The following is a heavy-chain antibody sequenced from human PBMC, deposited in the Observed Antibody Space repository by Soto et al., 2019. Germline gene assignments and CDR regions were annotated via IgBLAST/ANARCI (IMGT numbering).Heavy chain of an antibody. D-gene: IGHD1-1*01. CDR2: IYWDDDK. J-gene: IGHJ4*02. Sequence: QITLKESAPTRVKPTQTLTLTCTFSGFSLTSRPMGVGWIRQPPGKALEWLAFIYWDDDKRYSPSLRSRLTITKDNSGNQVVLTMTNMDPVDTATYYCAHSLSGYNWNGGYFDYGGQGALVTVSS. V-gene: IGHV2-5*02. CDR1: GFSLTSRPMG. CDR3: AHSLSGYNWNGGYFDY.